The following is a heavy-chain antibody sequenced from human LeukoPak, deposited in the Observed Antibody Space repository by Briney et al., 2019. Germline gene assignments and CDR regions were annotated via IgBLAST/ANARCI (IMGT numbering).Heavy chain of an antibody. J-gene: IGHJ4*02. CDR3: AKYLSGSFDY. Sequence: GGSERLSCAASGFTFSNYCMHWVRQPPGKGLVWVSQICTDETTIRSADSVKGRFTISRDNAKNTLYLQMNSLRAEDTAVYYCAKYLSGSFDYWGQGTLVTVSS. CDR2: ICTDETTI. V-gene: IGHV3-74*01. D-gene: IGHD3-22*01. CDR1: GFTFSNYC.